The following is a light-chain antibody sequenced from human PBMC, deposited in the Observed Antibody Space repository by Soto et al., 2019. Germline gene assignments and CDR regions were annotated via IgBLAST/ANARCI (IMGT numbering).Light chain of an antibody. V-gene: IGKV3-11*01. CDR2: DAS. J-gene: IGKJ1*01. CDR3: QQRSNWPRT. Sequence: EIVLTQSPATLSLSPGERATLSCRASQSISRSLAWYQQKPGQAPRLLIYDASNRATGIPARFSGSGSGTDFTLTISSLEPGDFAVYFCQQRSNWPRTFGQGTKVDIK. CDR1: QSISRS.